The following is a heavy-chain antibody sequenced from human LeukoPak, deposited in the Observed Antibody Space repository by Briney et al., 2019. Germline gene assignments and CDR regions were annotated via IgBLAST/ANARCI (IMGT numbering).Heavy chain of an antibody. CDR3: ARDMSTRVTPISYAFDV. D-gene: IGHD4-23*01. J-gene: IGHJ3*01. Sequence: ASVKVSCKASENTFTNYYMHWVRQAPGQGLEWLGLINPNGDRTNYAQTFQGRVTMTRDTSTTTVYMELSSLRSEDTAVYYCARDMSTRVTPISYAFDVWGQGTMVTVSS. CDR2: INPNGDRT. V-gene: IGHV1-46*01. CDR1: ENTFTNYY.